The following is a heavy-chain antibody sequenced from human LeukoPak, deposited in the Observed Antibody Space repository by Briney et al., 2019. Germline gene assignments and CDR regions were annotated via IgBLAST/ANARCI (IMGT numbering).Heavy chain of an antibody. CDR2: IYHSGST. V-gene: IGHV4-30-2*01. J-gene: IGHJ4*02. Sequence: PSETLSLTCAVSGGYISSGGYSWSWIRQPPGKGLEWIGYIYHSGSTYYNPSLKSRVTISVDRSKNQFSLKLSSVTAADTAVYYCAREQRDWGQGTLVTVSS. CDR3: AREQRD. CDR1: GGYISSGGYS.